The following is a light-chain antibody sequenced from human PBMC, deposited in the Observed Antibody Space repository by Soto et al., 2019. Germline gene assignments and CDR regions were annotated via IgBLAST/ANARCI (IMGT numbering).Light chain of an antibody. CDR1: QGIRNW. Sequence: DIQMTQSPSTLSASVGDRVTITCRASQGIRNWLAWYQDKPGKAPKLLIYGASSLESGVPSRFSGSGSGTEFSLTIGGLQHDDFATYYCQHYNAFPWPFGQGTKVDIK. J-gene: IGKJ1*01. CDR3: QHYNAFPWP. V-gene: IGKV1-5*01. CDR2: GAS.